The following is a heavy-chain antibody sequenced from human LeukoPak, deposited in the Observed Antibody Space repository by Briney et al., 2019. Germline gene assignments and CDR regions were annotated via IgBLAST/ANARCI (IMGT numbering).Heavy chain of an antibody. J-gene: IGHJ4*02. D-gene: IGHD3-22*01. Sequence: SETLSLTCAVSGGSISSSNWWSWVRQPPGKGLEWIGEIYHSGSTYFNPSLKSRVTISVDTSKNQFSLKLSSVTAADTAVYYCARGPDSSGYYYFDFWGQGTLVTVSS. V-gene: IGHV4-4*02. CDR3: ARGPDSSGYYYFDF. CDR2: IYHSGST. CDR1: GGSISSSNW.